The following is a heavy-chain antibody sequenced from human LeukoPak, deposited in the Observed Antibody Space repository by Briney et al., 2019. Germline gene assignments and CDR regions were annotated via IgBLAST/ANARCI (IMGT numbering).Heavy chain of an antibody. CDR2: ISSTGSYI. J-gene: IGHJ5*02. D-gene: IGHD1-1*01. CDR1: GFNLNSYM. Sequence: GGSLRLSRAASGFNLNSYMLNWVRQAPGKGLEWVSSISSTGSYIYYADSVKGRFTISRDNPGNVVYLQMDSLRAEDTAVYYCTRVAQSGPTGWFDPWGQGTLVTVSS. CDR3: TRVAQSGPTGWFDP. V-gene: IGHV3-21*01.